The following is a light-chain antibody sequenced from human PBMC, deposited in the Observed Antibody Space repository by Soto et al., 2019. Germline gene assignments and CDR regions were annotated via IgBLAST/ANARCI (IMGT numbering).Light chain of an antibody. CDR3: HKNNSYS. Sequence: IQMAQSTSSVSASVGDRVTIICRASQSLSNWLAWYQQKPGTAPKVLIYHASNLQSGVPSRFSGSGSGTEFTLTISSLQPDDFATYYCHKNNSYSFGQGTKVDI. CDR2: HAS. CDR1: QSLSNW. V-gene: IGKV1-5*02. J-gene: IGKJ1*01.